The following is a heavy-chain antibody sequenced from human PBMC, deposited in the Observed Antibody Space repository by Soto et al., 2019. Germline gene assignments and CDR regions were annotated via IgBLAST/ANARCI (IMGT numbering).Heavy chain of an antibody. CDR1: GGSISSSSYY. J-gene: IGHJ4*02. Sequence: QLQLQESGPGLVKPSETLSLTCTVSGGSISSSSYYWGWIRQPPGKGLEWIGSIYYSGSTYYNPSLKSRVTISVDTSKNQFSLKLSSVTAADTAVYYCARLPMLDDLNPAAQIRWGQGTLVTVSS. D-gene: IGHD2-2*01. CDR2: IYYSGST. V-gene: IGHV4-39*01. CDR3: ARLPMLDDLNPAAQIR.